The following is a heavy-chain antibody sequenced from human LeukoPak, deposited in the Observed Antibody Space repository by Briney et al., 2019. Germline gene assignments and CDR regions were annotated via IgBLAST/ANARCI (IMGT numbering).Heavy chain of an antibody. V-gene: IGHV3-23*01. J-gene: IGHJ3*02. CDR3: AKEHQRGGSYQPRAFGI. CDR1: GFSFSNYA. CDR2: ISGSGGST. D-gene: IGHD1-26*01. Sequence: GGPLRLSCAASGFSFSNYAMYWVRQAPGKGLEWVSAISGSGGSTYYADSVKGRFTISRDNSKNTLYLQMNSLRAEDTAVYHCAKEHQRGGSYQPRAFGIWGQGTMVTVSS.